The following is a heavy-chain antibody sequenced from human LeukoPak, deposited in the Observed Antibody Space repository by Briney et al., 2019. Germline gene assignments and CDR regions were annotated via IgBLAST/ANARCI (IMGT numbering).Heavy chain of an antibody. Sequence: PSVKVSCKASGYTFTNYGITGVRHAPGRGLEWMGWIGASDGKTKYSQKLQGRVTMSTDTSTNTAYMELRSLRADDTAVYYCARDPPCWGGSCQFTDTTLDYWGQGTLVTVSS. CDR1: GYTFTNYG. CDR2: IGASDGKT. V-gene: IGHV1-18*04. CDR3: ARDPPCWGGSCQFTDTTLDY. D-gene: IGHD2-15*01. J-gene: IGHJ4*02.